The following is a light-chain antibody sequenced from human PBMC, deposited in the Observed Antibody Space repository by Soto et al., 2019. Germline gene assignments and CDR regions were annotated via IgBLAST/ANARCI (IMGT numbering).Light chain of an antibody. Sequence: QSVLPQPASVSGSPGQSITISCTGTNSDVGGYNYVSWYQQHPGKAPKLMIYDVSNRPSGVSNRFSGSKSGNTASLTISGLQAEDEADYYCSSYTSSIKVFGTGTKVTVL. CDR3: SSYTSSIKV. V-gene: IGLV2-14*01. CDR2: DVS. J-gene: IGLJ1*01. CDR1: NSDVGGYNY.